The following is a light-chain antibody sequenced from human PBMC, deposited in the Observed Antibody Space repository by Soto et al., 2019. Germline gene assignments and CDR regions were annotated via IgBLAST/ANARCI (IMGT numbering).Light chain of an antibody. J-gene: IGKJ4*01. CDR1: QSLSGNY. V-gene: IGKV3-20*01. Sequence: NVLTQSPGTLSLSPGERATLSCRASQSLSGNYLAWYQQKPGQAPRVLIYRASIRATGISDRFSGSGSGTDFTLTISRLEPEDFAVYYCQQYGSSPTFGGGTKVDIK. CDR3: QQYGSSPT. CDR2: RAS.